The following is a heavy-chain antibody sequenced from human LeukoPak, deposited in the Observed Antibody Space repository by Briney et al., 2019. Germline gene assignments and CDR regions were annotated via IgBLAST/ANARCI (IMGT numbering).Heavy chain of an antibody. CDR3: AREEGSSSLAFDI. CDR2: IYYSGST. D-gene: IGHD6-6*01. CDR1: GGSISSGGYY. J-gene: IGHJ3*02. Sequence: SETLSLTCTVSGGSISSGGYYWGWIRQPPGKGLEWIGSIYYSGSTYYNPSLKSRVTISVDTSKNQFSLKLSSVTAADTAVYYCAREEGSSSLAFDIWGQGTMVTVSS. V-gene: IGHV4-39*07.